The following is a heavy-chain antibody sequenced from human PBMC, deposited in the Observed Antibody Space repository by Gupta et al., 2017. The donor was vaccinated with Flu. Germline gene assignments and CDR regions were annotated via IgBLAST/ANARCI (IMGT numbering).Heavy chain of an antibody. CDR2: INPDSGDT. CDR1: GYTFTGNY. Sequence: QVQLVQSGAEVKEPGASVKISCKGSGYTFTGNYLHWVRQAPGKGLEWMGWINPDSGDTHNAQNFQGRVTMTRDTSISTAHMELSGLRSDDTAIYYCARVPRGGTPDTWGQGTLVTVSS. D-gene: IGHD1-26*01. CDR3: ARVPRGGTPDT. V-gene: IGHV1-2*02. J-gene: IGHJ5*02.